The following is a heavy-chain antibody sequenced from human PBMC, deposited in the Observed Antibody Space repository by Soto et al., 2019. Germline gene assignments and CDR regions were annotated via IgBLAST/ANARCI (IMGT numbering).Heavy chain of an antibody. Sequence: SETLSLTCTASGGCITTGDFYWTWNRQLPGKGLEWIGHRYYSESTYYNPSLKSRVSISLDTSKNQFSLKLSFVTAADTAMYYCARTRCSGASCYSCSLDYWGQGTTVTVSS. CDR2: RYYSEST. D-gene: IGHD2-15*01. J-gene: IGHJ4*02. V-gene: IGHV4-31*03. CDR1: GGCITTGDFY. CDR3: ARTRCSGASCYSCSLDY.